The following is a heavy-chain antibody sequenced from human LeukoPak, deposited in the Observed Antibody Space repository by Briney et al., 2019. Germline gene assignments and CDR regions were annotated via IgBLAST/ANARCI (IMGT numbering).Heavy chain of an antibody. V-gene: IGHV3-21*01. Sequence: GGSLRLSCAASGFTFSSYTMNWVRQAPGKGLEWVSSISSSSSYIYYADSVKGRFTISRDNAKNSLYLQMNSLRAEDTAVYYCAIDRGNQRGYYYYYMDVWGKGTTVPVSS. D-gene: IGHD1-14*01. CDR1: GFTFSSYT. CDR2: ISSSSSYI. CDR3: AIDRGNQRGYYYYYMDV. J-gene: IGHJ6*03.